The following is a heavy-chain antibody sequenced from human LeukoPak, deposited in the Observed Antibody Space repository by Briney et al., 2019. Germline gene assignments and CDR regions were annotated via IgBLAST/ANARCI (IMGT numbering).Heavy chain of an antibody. J-gene: IGHJ3*02. D-gene: IGHD3-22*01. Sequence: ASVKVSCKASGYTFTSYYMHWVRQAPGQGLEWMGWINPNSGGTNYAQKFQGWVTMTRDTSISTAYMELSRLRSDDTAVYYCARDGPGDYYDSSGYFDIWGQGTMVTVSS. CDR2: INPNSGGT. CDR3: ARDGPGDYYDSSGYFDI. CDR1: GYTFTSYY. V-gene: IGHV1-2*04.